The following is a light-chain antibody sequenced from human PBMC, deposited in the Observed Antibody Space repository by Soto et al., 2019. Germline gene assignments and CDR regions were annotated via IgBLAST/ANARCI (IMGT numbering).Light chain of an antibody. CDR2: EAS. CDR3: QQRSNWPIT. CDR1: QSVSSW. J-gene: IGKJ5*01. Sequence: TQSPSTLSASAGDRVTITCRASQSVSSWLAWYQQKPGQAPRLLIYEASTWATGIPSRFSGSGSGTDFTLTISSLEPEDFAVYYCQQRSNWPITFGQGTRLEI. V-gene: IGKV3-11*01.